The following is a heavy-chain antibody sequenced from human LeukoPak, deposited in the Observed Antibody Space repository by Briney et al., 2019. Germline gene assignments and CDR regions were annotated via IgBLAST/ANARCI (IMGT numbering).Heavy chain of an antibody. J-gene: IGHJ3*02. CDR3: SRDGTEGDNSAFDI. CDR1: GFRFSDYI. Sequence: PGGSLRLSCAASGFRFSDYILDWVRQAPGKGLGWVGRIRRKRNGYTTEYAASVKGRFTISRDDLKKSLDLHMTSLKTDDTAVYYCSRDGTEGDNSAFDIWGQGTMVTVSS. D-gene: IGHD3-22*01. V-gene: IGHV3-72*01. CDR2: IRRKRNGYTT.